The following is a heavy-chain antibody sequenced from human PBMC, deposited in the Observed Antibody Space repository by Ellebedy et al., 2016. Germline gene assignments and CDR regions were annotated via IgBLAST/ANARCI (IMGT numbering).Heavy chain of an antibody. CDR1: GFNFGDYF. J-gene: IGHJ6*02. D-gene: IGHD1-26*01. CDR3: TRIVVGGTKYYYYGTDV. CDR2: IRGRAYGGTT. Sequence: GESLKISXTGSGFNFGDYFLTWFRQAPGKGLEWVGFIRGRAYGGTTEYAASVKGRITISRDYSKSIAYLQMNSLKTEDTAVYYCTRIVVGGTKYYYYGTDVWGQGTTVTVSS. V-gene: IGHV3-49*03.